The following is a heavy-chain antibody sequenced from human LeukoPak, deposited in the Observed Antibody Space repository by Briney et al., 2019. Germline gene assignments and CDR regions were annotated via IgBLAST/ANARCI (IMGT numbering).Heavy chain of an antibody. CDR1: GGSISSLY. Sequence: SETLSLTCSVSGGSISSLYWSWIRQPPGKGLEWIGYIYYSGSTYYNPSLKSRVTISVDRSKNQFSLKLSSVTAADTAVYYCARDSSGENGVWFDPWGQGTLVTVSS. V-gene: IGHV4-59*12. J-gene: IGHJ5*02. D-gene: IGHD3-22*01. CDR3: ARDSSGENGVWFDP. CDR2: IYYSGST.